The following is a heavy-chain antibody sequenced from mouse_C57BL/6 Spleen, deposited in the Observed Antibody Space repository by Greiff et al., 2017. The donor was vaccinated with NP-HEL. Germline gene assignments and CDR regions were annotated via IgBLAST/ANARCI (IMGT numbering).Heavy chain of an antibody. CDR2: ISYDGSN. D-gene: IGHD2-2*01. CDR1: GYSITSGYY. CDR3: ARSYGYDEAWFAY. V-gene: IGHV3-6*01. Sequence: EVKVEESGPGLVKPSQSLSLTCSVTGYSITSGYYWNWIRQFPGNKLEWMGYISYDGSNNYNPSLKNRISITRDTSKNQFFLKLNSVTTEDTATYYCARSYGYDEAWFAYWGQGTLVTVSA. J-gene: IGHJ3*01.